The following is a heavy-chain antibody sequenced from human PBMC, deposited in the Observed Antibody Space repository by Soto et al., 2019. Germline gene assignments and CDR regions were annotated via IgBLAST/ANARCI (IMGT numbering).Heavy chain of an antibody. CDR1: GFTFSSYW. V-gene: IGHV3-7*05. D-gene: IGHD3-3*01. Sequence: EVQLVESGGGLVQPGGSLRLSCAASGFTFSSYWMSWVRQAPGKGLEWVANIKQDGSEKYYVDSVKGRFTISRDNAKNSLYLQMNSMRAEETAVYYCARDQTYYDFWSGYNYWGQGTLVTVSS. J-gene: IGHJ4*02. CDR2: IKQDGSEK. CDR3: ARDQTYYDFWSGYNY.